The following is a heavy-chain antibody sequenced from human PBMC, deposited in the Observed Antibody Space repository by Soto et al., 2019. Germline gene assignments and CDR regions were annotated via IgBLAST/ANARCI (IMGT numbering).Heavy chain of an antibody. Sequence: ASVKVSCKASGYTFTSYGISWVRQAPGQGLEWMGWISAYNGNTNYAQKLQGRVTMTTDTSTSTAYMELRSLRSDDTAVYYCARDKEGYCISTSCFYYYYGMDVWG. D-gene: IGHD2-2*01. CDR3: ARDKEGYCISTSCFYYYYGMDV. CDR2: ISAYNGNT. CDR1: GYTFTSYG. V-gene: IGHV1-18*01. J-gene: IGHJ6*02.